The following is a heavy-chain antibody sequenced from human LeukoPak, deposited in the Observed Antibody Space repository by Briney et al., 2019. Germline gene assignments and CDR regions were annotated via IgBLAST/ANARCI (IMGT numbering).Heavy chain of an antibody. Sequence: GASVKVSCKASGYTFTSYGINWVRQAPGQGLEWMGWISAYNGNTNYAQKLQGRVTMTTDTSTSTAYMELRSLRSDDTAVYYCARGSLYDSSGYYHYPRTSYGMDVWGQGTTVTVSS. CDR2: ISAYNGNT. J-gene: IGHJ6*02. CDR1: GYTFTSYG. D-gene: IGHD3-22*01. CDR3: ARGSLYDSSGYYHYPRTSYGMDV. V-gene: IGHV1-18*01.